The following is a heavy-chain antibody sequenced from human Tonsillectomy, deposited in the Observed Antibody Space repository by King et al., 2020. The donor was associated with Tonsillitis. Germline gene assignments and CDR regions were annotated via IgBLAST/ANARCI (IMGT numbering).Heavy chain of an antibody. D-gene: IGHD3-22*01. J-gene: IGHJ4*02. Sequence: QLVQSGAEVKKPGASVKVSCKASGYTFTSYGFSWVRQAPGQGLEWMGWISAYNGNTNYAQKLQGRVTMTTDTATRTAYMELRSLRTDDTAVYYCAREDYYDSSGGFDYWGQGTLVTVSS. CDR1: GYTFTSYG. V-gene: IGHV1-18*01. CDR3: AREDYYDSSGGFDY. CDR2: ISAYNGNT.